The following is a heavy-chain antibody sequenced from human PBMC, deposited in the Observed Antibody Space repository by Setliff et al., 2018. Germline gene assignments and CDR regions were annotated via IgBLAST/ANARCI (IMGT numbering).Heavy chain of an antibody. D-gene: IGHD3-10*01. CDR3: ARHVGSRSRGYNYYYYYMDV. CDR2: IYYTGDP. J-gene: IGHJ6*03. CDR1: GGPLRGNAIF. V-gene: IGHV4-39*01. Sequence: SETLSLTCTVSGGPLRGNAIFWGWIRQPPGKGLEWIGSIYYTGDPYHNPSLKSRVTMSVDTSRNQLSLKLTSVTAAGTAVYYCARHVGSRSRGYNYYYYYMDVWGKGTTVTVSS.